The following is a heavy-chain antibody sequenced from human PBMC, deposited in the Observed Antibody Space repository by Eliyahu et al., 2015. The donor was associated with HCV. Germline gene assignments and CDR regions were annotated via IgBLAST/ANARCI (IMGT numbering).Heavy chain of an antibody. Sequence: QVQLQESGPGLVKPSQTLSLTCTVSGGXISSGGYFWSWIRQHPGKGLEWIGYIYDSGNTYYNPSLQGRVTISPDTSKNQFSLNLDSVTAADTAVYYCAKIGNCSTTCPRGGGFDIWGQGTMVTVSS. CDR3: AKIGNCSTTCPRGGGFDI. CDR2: IYDSGNT. V-gene: IGHV4-31*03. D-gene: IGHD2-2*01. J-gene: IGHJ3*02. CDR1: GGXISSGGYF.